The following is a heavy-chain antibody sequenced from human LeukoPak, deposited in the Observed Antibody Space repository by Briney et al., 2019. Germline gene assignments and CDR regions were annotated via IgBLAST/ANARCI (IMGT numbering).Heavy chain of an antibody. D-gene: IGHD5-18*01. CDR2: IRYDGSNK. CDR1: GFTFSSYC. Sequence: GGSLRLSCAASGFTFSSYCMHWVRQAIPKGLEWLAFIRYDGSNKYYADSVKGRFTISRDNSKNTLYLQMNSLRAEDTAVYYCAKGRKGYSYGYYYFDYWGQGTLVTVSS. J-gene: IGHJ4*02. V-gene: IGHV3-30*02. CDR3: AKGRKGYSYGYYYFDY.